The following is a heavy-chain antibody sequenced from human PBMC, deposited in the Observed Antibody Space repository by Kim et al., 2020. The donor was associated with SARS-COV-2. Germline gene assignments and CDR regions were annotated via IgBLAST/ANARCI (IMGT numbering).Heavy chain of an antibody. V-gene: IGHV3-15*01. CDR1: GFTFSNAW. Sequence: GGSLRLSCAASGFTFSNAWMSWVRQAPGKGLEWVGRIKSKTDGGTTDYAAPVKGRFTISRDDSKNTLYLQMNSLKTEDTAVYYCTTDRDLVLLWFGESPGGMDVWGQGTTVTVSS. J-gene: IGHJ6*02. CDR3: TTDRDLVLLWFGESPGGMDV. CDR2: IKSKTDGGTT. D-gene: IGHD3-10*01.